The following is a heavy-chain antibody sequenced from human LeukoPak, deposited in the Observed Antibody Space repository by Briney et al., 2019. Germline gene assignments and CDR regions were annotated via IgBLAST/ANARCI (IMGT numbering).Heavy chain of an antibody. CDR3: AVVPAAIGYYYMDV. J-gene: IGHJ6*03. D-gene: IGHD2-2*02. V-gene: IGHV1-69*05. Sequence: ASVKVSCKGSGCTFSSYAISWVRQAPGQGLEWMGRIIPIFGTANYAQKFQGRVRITTDESTSTAYMELSSLRSEDTAVYYCAVVPAAIGYYYMDVWGKGTTVTVSS. CDR2: IIPIFGTA. CDR1: GCTFSSYA.